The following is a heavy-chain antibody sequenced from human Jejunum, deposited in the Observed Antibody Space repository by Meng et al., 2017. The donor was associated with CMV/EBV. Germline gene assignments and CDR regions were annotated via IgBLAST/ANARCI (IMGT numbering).Heavy chain of an antibody. CDR1: GDSFMYYY. J-gene: IGHJ4*02. Sequence: VSGDSFMYYYWSWIRPSPEKGLEWIGYVSYSGTSYYNPSLKSRVTVSLDMSRSQFSLTLTSVTAADTAVYFCARDRGGLGKYFDYWGQGSLVTVSS. CDR3: ARDRGGLGKYFDY. V-gene: IGHV4-59*01. CDR2: VSYSGTS. D-gene: IGHD3-10*01.